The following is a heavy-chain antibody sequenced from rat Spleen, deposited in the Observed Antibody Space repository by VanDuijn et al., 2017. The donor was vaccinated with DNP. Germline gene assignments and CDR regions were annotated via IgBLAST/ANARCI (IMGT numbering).Heavy chain of an antibody. CDR2: ITNSGGST. CDR1: GFTFSNYG. D-gene: IGHD1-5*01. J-gene: IGHJ2*01. Sequence: EVQLVESGGGLVQPGRSLKLSCAASGFTFSNYGMAWVRQAPTKGLEWVASITNSGGSTYYRDSVKGRFTISRDNAKSTLYLQMDSLRSEDTATYYCTTLIGYWGQGVMVTVSS. V-gene: IGHV5-27*01. CDR3: TTLIGY.